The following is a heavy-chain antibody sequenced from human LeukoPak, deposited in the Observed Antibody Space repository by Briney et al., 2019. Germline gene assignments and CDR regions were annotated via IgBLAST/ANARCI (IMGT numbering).Heavy chain of an antibody. J-gene: IGHJ5*02. CDR2: IYYSGST. CDR1: GDSISSGGYY. CDR3: ARDYGDYVGWFDP. Sequence: SETLSLTCTVSGDSISSGGYYWSWIRQHPGKGLEWIGYIYYSGSTNYNPSLKSRVTISVDTSKNQFSLELSSVTAADTAVYYCARDYGDYVGWFDPWGQGTLVTVSS. V-gene: IGHV4-61*08. D-gene: IGHD4-17*01.